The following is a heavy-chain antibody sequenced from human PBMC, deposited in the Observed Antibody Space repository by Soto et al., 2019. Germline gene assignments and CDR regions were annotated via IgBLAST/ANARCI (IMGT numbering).Heavy chain of an antibody. CDR2: FYYSGST. V-gene: IGHV4-61*08. CDR1: GGSIRSGDNY. J-gene: IGHJ6*04. Sequence: PSETLSLTCTVSGGSIRSGDNYWSWIRQPPGKGLEWIGFFYYSGSTKYSDITKFSPSLKSRVTISVDTSKNQFSLKLTSVTAADTAVYYCARESRTRVTMFGLDVWGEGTTVTVSS. D-gene: IGHD4-17*01. CDR3: ARESRTRVTMFGLDV.